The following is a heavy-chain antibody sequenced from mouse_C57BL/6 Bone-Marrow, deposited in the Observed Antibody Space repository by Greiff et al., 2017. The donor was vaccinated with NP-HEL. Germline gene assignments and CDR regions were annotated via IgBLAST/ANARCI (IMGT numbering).Heavy chain of an antibody. CDR1: GFTFSDYY. D-gene: IGHD2-3*01. V-gene: IGHV5-12*01. CDR3: SRHSLYDCYYHYYAMDY. Sequence: EVKVVESGGGLVQPGGSLKLSCAASGFTFSDYYMYWVRQTPEKRLEWVAYISNGGGSTYYPDTVKGRFTISRDNAKNTLYLQMSRLKSEDTAMYYCSRHSLYDCYYHYYAMDYWGQGTSVTVSS. J-gene: IGHJ4*01. CDR2: ISNGGGST.